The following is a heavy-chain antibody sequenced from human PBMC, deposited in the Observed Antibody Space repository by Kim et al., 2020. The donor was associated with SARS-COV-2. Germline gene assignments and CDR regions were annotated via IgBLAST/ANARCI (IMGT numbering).Heavy chain of an antibody. D-gene: IGHD3-9*01. J-gene: IGHJ4*02. Sequence: YNPSLKSRVTISVDTSKNQFSLKLSSVTAADTAVYYCARVDYHILTGYDSWGQGTLVTVSS. V-gene: IGHV4-39*07. CDR3: ARVDYHILTGYDS.